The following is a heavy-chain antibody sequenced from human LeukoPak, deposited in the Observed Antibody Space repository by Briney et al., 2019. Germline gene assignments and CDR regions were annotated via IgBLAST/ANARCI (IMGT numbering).Heavy chain of an antibody. D-gene: IGHD6-19*01. CDR2: INHSGST. J-gene: IGHJ3*01. CDR1: GGSFSGYY. CDR3: ARGLAGSGWSS. V-gene: IGHV4-34*01. Sequence: SETLSLTCAVYGGSFSGYYWSWIRQPPGKGLEWIGEINHSGSTNYNPSLKSRVTISVDTSKNQFSLKLSSVTAADTAVYYCARGLAGSGWSSWGQGTMVTVPS.